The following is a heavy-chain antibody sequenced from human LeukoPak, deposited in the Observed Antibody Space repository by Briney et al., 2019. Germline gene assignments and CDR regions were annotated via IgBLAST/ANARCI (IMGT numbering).Heavy chain of an antibody. J-gene: IGHJ5*02. Sequence: GGSLRLSCAASGFTFSSNAMSWVRQAPGKGLEWVSAISGSSGSTYYADSVKGRFTIYRDNSKNTLYLQMNSLRAEGTAVYYCAKDPVVVPAAGNWFDPWGQGTLVTVSS. D-gene: IGHD2-2*01. V-gene: IGHV3-23*01. CDR1: GFTFSSNA. CDR2: ISGSSGST. CDR3: AKDPVVVPAAGNWFDP.